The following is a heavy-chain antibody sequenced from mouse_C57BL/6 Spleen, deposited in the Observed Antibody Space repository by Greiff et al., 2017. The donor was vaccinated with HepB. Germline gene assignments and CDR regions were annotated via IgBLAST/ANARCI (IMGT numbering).Heavy chain of an antibody. CDR2: IDPETGGT. J-gene: IGHJ2*01. CDR3: TRDGNYGGGFDY. V-gene: IGHV1-15*01. CDR1: GYTFTDYE. D-gene: IGHD2-1*01. Sequence: QVHVKQSGAELVRPGASVTLSCKASGYTFTDYEMHWVKQTPVHGLEWIGAIDPETGGTAYNQKFKGKAILTADKSSSTAYMELRSLTSEDSAVYYCTRDGNYGGGFDYWGQGTTLTVSS.